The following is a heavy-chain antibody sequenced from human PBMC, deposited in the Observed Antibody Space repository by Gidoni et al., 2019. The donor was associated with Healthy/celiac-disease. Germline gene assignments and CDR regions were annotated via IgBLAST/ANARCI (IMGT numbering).Heavy chain of an antibody. CDR1: GDSLSNGNW. CDR3: ARLSSTYAFDI. J-gene: IGHJ3*02. V-gene: IGHV4-4*02. CDR2: IYYSGST. Sequence: QVQLQESGPGLVKPSGTLSLTCAVSGDSLSNGNWWSWVRQPPGKGLEWIGEIYYSGSTNYNPSLKSRVTISVDKSKNQFSLRLSSVTAADTAVYYCARLSSTYAFDIWGQGTMVTVSS. D-gene: IGHD2-2*01.